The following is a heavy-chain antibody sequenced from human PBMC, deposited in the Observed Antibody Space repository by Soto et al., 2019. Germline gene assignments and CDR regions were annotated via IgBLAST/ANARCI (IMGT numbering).Heavy chain of an antibody. Sequence: EVQLVESGGGLVQPGRSLRLSCAASGFTFDDYAMHWVRQAPGKGLEWVSGISWNSGSIGYADSVKGRFTISRDNAKNSLYLQMNSLRADDTALYYCAKVQAAMSDAFDIWGQGTMVTVSS. CDR2: ISWNSGSI. CDR1: GFTFDDYA. D-gene: IGHD2-2*01. J-gene: IGHJ3*02. CDR3: AKVQAAMSDAFDI. V-gene: IGHV3-9*01.